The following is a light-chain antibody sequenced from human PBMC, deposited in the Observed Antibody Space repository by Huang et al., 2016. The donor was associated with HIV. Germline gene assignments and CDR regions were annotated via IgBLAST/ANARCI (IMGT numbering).Light chain of an antibody. J-gene: IGKJ1*01. CDR3: QQYDSLPWT. CDR1: QGMGNS. V-gene: IGKV1-NL1*01. CDR2: ATS. Sequence: DIQMTQSPSSLSASVGDRVTITCRASQGMGNSLAWYQQKPEKAPRRLLDATSTLESGVPSRFSGSGSGTHYTLTINSLQPEDIASYYCQQYDSLPWTFGQGTKVEIK.